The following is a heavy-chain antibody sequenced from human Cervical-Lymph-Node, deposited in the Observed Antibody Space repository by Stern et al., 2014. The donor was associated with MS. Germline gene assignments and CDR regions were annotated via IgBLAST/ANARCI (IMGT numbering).Heavy chain of an antibody. CDR1: GSSISSSLYY. CDR2: IYYRGST. D-gene: IGHD2-2*01. Sequence: VQLVESGPRLVKPSQTLSLTFSGSSISSSLYYRTWIRQHPAEGLEWVWYIYYRGSTHYNPSPNRRRTLSVDTSNNQFSLKLSSVTVADTAVYYCARRSSTRAFDIWGQGTMVTVSS. V-gene: IGHV4-31*02. J-gene: IGHJ3*02. CDR3: ARRSSTRAFDI.